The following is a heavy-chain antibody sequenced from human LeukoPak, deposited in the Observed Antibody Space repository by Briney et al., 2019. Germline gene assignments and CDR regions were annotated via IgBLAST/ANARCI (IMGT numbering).Heavy chain of an antibody. D-gene: IGHD2-2*01. V-gene: IGHV3-30-3*01. CDR1: GFTFSSYA. Sequence: GGSLRLSCAASGFTFSSYAMHWVRQAPGKGLEWVAVISYDGSNKYYADSVKGRFTISRDNSKNTLYLQMNSLRAEDTAVYYCAREFTSLDYWGQGTLITVSS. CDR2: ISYDGSNK. CDR3: AREFTSLDY. J-gene: IGHJ4*02.